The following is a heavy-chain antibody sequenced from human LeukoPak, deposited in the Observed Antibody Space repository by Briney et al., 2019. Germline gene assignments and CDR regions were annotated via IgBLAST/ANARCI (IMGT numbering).Heavy chain of an antibody. D-gene: IGHD2-2*01. CDR3: AKDLLVVPAASYYFDY. J-gene: IGHJ4*02. V-gene: IGHV3-11*01. CDR2: ISSSGSTT. CDR1: GFTFSDYY. Sequence: GGSLRLSCAASGFTFSDYYMSWIRQAPGKGLEWVSYISSSGSTTYYADSVKGRFTISRDNSKNTLYLQMNSLRAEDTAVYYCAKDLLVVPAASYYFDYWGQGTLVTVSS.